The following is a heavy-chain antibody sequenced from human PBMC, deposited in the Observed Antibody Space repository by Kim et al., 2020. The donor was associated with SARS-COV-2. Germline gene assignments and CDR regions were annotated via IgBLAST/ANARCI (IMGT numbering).Heavy chain of an antibody. CDR1: GYTFTSYG. CDR3: ARVLTYYDILTGYPGYGMDV. Sequence: ASVKVSCKASGYTFTSYGISWVRQAPGQGLEWMGWISAYNGNTNYAQKLQGRVTMTTDTSTSTAYMELRSLRSDDTAVYYCARVLTYYDILTGYPGYGMDVWGQGTTVTVSS. J-gene: IGHJ6*02. CDR2: ISAYNGNT. D-gene: IGHD3-9*01. V-gene: IGHV1-18*01.